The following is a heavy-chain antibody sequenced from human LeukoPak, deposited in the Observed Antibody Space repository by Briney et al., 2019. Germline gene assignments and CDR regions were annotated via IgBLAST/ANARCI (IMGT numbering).Heavy chain of an antibody. J-gene: IGHJ4*02. CDR2: INPNSGGT. D-gene: IGHD3-22*01. CDR3: ARDFRSRSSGYYVLGY. V-gene: IGHV1-2*02. Sequence: ASVKVSCKASGYTFTGYYMHWVRQAPGQGLEWMGWINPNSGGTNYAQKFQGRVTMTRDTSISTAYMELSRLRSDDTAVCYCARDFRSRSSGYYVLGYWGQGTLVTVSS. CDR1: GYTFTGYY.